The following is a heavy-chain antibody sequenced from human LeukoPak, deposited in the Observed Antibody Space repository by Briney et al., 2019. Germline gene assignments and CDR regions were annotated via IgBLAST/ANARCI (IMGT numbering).Heavy chain of an antibody. CDR2: IYPGDSDT. D-gene: IGHD4-17*01. J-gene: IGHJ3*02. V-gene: IGHV5-51*01. CDR3: ARPEEHGDYVHDAFDI. CDR1: GYRFTSYW. Sequence: PGESLKISCKASGYRFTSYWIGWVRQMPGKGLEWIGIIYPGDSDTRYSPSFQGQVTISADKSISTAYLQWSSLKASDTAMYYCARPEEHGDYVHDAFDIWGQGTMVTVSS.